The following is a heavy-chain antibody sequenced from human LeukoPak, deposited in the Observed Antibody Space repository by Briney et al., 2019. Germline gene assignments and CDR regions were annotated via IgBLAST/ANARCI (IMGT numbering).Heavy chain of an antibody. D-gene: IGHD2-2*01. Sequence: PGGSLRLSCAASGFTFSDYYMSWIRQAPGKGLEWVSYISSSGGYRNYADSVKGRFTISRDDAKNSLYLQMNSLRAEDTAVYYCAKVNVVVPAARANFDYWGQGTLVTVSS. J-gene: IGHJ4*02. CDR2: ISSSGGYR. V-gene: IGHV3-11*05. CDR3: AKVNVVVPAARANFDY. CDR1: GFTFSDYY.